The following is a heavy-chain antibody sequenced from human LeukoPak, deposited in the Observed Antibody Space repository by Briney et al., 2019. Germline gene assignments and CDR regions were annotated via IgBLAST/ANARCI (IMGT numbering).Heavy chain of an antibody. J-gene: IGHJ4*02. V-gene: IGHV4-34*01. CDR1: GGSFSGYY. Sequence: ESSETLSLTCAVYGGSFSGYYWSWIRQPPGKGLEWIGEINHSGSTYYNPSLKSRVTISVDTSKNQFSLKLSSVTAADTAVYYCARDKGYSVGWGQGTLVTVSS. CDR2: INHSGST. D-gene: IGHD2-15*01. CDR3: ARDKGYSVG.